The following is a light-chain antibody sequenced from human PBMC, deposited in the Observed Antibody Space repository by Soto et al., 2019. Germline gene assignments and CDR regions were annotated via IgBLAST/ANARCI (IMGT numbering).Light chain of an antibody. Sequence: EIVMTQSPATLSVSPGERATLSCRASRNINNNLAWYQQKPGQGPRLLIYGASSRATGIPARFSGSGSGTGFTLTISSLQSEDFAIYYSQQYNNWPLTFGGGTKVEIK. CDR2: GAS. J-gene: IGKJ4*01. V-gene: IGKV3-15*01. CDR3: QQYNNWPLT. CDR1: RNINNN.